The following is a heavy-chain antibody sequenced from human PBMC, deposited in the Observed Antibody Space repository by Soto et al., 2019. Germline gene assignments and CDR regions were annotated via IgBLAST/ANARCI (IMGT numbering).Heavy chain of an antibody. CDR3: AKGRTIFGVTPKYYFDH. V-gene: IGHV3-9*01. Sequence: GGSLRLSCADSGFTFDNYGMYWVRQAPGKGLEWVSSISWNSGRIDYADSVKGRFTISRHDAKNSLYLQMNSLRPEDTALYYCAKGRTIFGVTPKYYFDHWGQGTQVPVSS. J-gene: IGHJ4*02. CDR1: GFTFDNYG. CDR2: ISWNSGRI. D-gene: IGHD3-3*01.